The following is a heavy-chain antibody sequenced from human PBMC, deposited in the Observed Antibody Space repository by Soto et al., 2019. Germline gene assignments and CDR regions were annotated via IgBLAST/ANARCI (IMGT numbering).Heavy chain of an antibody. CDR3: ARGVVRRVIIQYTSFFDY. V-gene: IGHV4-34*01. J-gene: IGHJ4*02. CDR1: GGSFSDYY. D-gene: IGHD3-10*01. Sequence: QVQLQQWGAGLLKPSETLSLTCAVYGGSFSDYYWSWIRQAPGRGLEWIAEINHSGSTSYNPSLNSRPTISFDTSKNQFSLKLTSLTAADTAVYYCARGVVRRVIIQYTSFFDYWGQGTLVAVSS. CDR2: INHSGST.